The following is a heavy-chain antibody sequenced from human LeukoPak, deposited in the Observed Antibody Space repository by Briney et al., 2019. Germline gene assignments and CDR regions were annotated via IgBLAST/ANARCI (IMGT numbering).Heavy chain of an antibody. CDR2: ISYDGSNK. Sequence: SGGSLRLSCAASGFTFSSYVMHWVRQAPGKGLEWVAVISYDGSNKYYADSVKGRFTISRDNSKNTLYLQMNSLRAEDTAVYYCAVAARGTDDAFDIWGQGTMVTVSS. CDR3: AVAARGTDDAFDI. D-gene: IGHD6-6*01. CDR1: GFTFSSYV. J-gene: IGHJ3*02. V-gene: IGHV3-30*04.